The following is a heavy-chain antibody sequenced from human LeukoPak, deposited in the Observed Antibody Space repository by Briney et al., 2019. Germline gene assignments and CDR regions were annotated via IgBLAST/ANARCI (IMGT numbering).Heavy chain of an antibody. J-gene: IGHJ4*02. D-gene: IGHD3-22*01. Sequence: ASVKVSCKASGYTFTGYYMHWVRQAPGQGLEWMGWINPNSGGTNYAQKFQGRVTMTRDTSISTAYMELSRLRSDDTAVYYCARRSYYDSRGSIKGSYFDYWGQGTLVTVSS. CDR3: ARRSYYDSRGSIKGSYFDY. CDR2: INPNSGGT. V-gene: IGHV1-2*02. CDR1: GYTFTGYY.